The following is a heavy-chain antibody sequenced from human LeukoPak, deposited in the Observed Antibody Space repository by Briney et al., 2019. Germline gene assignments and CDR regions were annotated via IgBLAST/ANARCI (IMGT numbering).Heavy chain of an antibody. V-gene: IGHV3-30*04. D-gene: IGHD3-10*01. CDR1: GFTFSSYA. CDR3: ARVELWFGENYFDY. CDR2: ISYDGSNK. J-gene: IGHJ4*02. Sequence: PGGSLRLSCAASGFTFSSYAMHWVRQAPGKGLEWVAVISYDGSNKYYADSVKGRFTISRDNSKNTLYLQMNSLRAEDTAVYYCARVELWFGENYFDYWGQGTLVTVSS.